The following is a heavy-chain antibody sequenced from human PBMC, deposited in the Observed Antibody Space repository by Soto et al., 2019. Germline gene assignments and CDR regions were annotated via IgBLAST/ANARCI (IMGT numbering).Heavy chain of an antibody. D-gene: IGHD6-25*01. CDR3: ARDRLGGWFDP. V-gene: IGHV4-59*01. Sequence: QVQLQESGPGLVKPSETLSLTCTVSGGSISSYYRSWIRQPPGKGLEWIGYIYYSGSTNYNPSLKSRVTISVDTSKNQFSLKLSSVTAADTAVYYCARDRLGGWFDPWGQGTLVTVSS. CDR2: IYYSGST. J-gene: IGHJ5*02. CDR1: GGSISSYY.